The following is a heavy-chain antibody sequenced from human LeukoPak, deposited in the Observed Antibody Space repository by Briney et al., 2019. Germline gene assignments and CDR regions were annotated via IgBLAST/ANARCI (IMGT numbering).Heavy chain of an antibody. CDR2: IYHTGIT. CDR1: GASISNSNW. D-gene: IGHD3-3*01. V-gene: IGHV4-4*02. CDR3: ARVRRFLDR. Sequence: SETLSLTCAVSGASISNSNWLSWVRQPPGKGLEWIAEIYHTGITNYNPSLKSRVTISVDKSKNQFSLNLNSVTAADTAVYYCARVRRFLDRWGQGTLVTVSS. J-gene: IGHJ5*02.